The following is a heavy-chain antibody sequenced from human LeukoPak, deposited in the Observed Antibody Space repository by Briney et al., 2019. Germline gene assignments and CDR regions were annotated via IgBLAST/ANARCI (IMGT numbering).Heavy chain of an antibody. J-gene: IGHJ4*02. CDR3: APDLRGTDWSLDY. CDR1: GFTFSGYE. D-gene: IGHD3-9*01. CDR2: ISDNGDSA. Sequence: GGSLRLSCTASGFTFSGYEMNWVRQAPGKGLEWVSVISDNGDSAYYGDSVKGRFTMSRDNSKNTLFLQMNSLRAEDTAIYYCAPDLRGTDWSLDYWGQGTLVTVSS. V-gene: IGHV3-23*01.